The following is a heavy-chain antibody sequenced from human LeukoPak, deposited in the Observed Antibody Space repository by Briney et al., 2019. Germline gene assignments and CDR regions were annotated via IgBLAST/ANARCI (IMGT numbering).Heavy chain of an antibody. D-gene: IGHD5-18*01. J-gene: IGHJ6*03. Sequence: PSETLSLTCTVSGGSISSYYWSWIRQPPGKGLEWIGYIYYSGSTNYNPSLKSRVTISVDTSKNQFSLKLSSVTAADTAVYYCARGRGYSYARYYYYMDVWGKGTTVTVSS. CDR3: ARGRGYSYARYYYYMDV. CDR2: IYYSGST. CDR1: GGSISSYY. V-gene: IGHV4-59*12.